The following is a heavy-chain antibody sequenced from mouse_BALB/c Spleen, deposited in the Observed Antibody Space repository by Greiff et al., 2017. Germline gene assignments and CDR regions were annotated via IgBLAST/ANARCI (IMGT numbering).Heavy chain of an antibody. CDR2: ISSGGST. Sequence: EVKLMESGGGLVKPGGSLKLSCAASGFTFSSYAMSWVRQTPEKRLEWVASISSGGSTYYPDSVKGRFTISRDNARNILYLQMSSLRSEDTAMYYCARGRYYYGSSYWYFDVWGAGTTVTVSS. D-gene: IGHD1-1*01. CDR1: GFTFSSYA. CDR3: ARGRYYYGSSYWYFDV. V-gene: IGHV5-6-5*01. J-gene: IGHJ1*01.